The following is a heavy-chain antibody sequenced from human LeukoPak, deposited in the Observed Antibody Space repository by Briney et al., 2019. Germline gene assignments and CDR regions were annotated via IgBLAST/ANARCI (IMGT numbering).Heavy chain of an antibody. Sequence: ASVKVSCKASGYTFTGYYMHWVRQAPGQGLEWMGWINPNSGGTNYAQKFQGRVTMTRDTSISTAYMELSRLRSDDTAVYYCARDSYYGSGSYRWGQGTLVTVSS. CDR2: INPNSGGT. J-gene: IGHJ4*02. CDR3: ARDSYYGSGSYR. CDR1: GYTFTGYY. V-gene: IGHV1-2*02. D-gene: IGHD3-10*01.